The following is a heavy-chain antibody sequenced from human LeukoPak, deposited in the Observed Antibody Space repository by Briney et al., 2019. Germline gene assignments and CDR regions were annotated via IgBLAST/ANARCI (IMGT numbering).Heavy chain of an antibody. CDR2: INPNSGGT. J-gene: IGHJ4*02. CDR3: ARVLTAYYDSSGYYSESDY. D-gene: IGHD3-22*01. CDR1: GYTLTSYD. Sequence: ASVKVSCKASGYTLTSYDINWVRQATGQGLEWMGRINPNSGGTNYAQKFQGRVTMTRDTSISTAYMELSRLRSDDTAVYYCARVLTAYYDSSGYYSESDYWGQGTLVTVSS. V-gene: IGHV1-2*06.